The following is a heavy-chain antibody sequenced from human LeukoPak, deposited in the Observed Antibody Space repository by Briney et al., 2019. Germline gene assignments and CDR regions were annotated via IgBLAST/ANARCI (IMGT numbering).Heavy chain of an antibody. V-gene: IGHV3-33*01. CDR3: ARANYDFWSGYHFDY. CDR2: IWYDGSNK. J-gene: IGHJ4*02. D-gene: IGHD3-3*01. CDR1: GFTFSSYG. Sequence: PGRSLRLSCAASGFTFSSYGMHWVRQAPGKGLEWVAVIWYDGSNKYYADSVKGRFTISRDNSKNTLYLQMNSLRAEDTAVYYCARANYDFWSGYHFDYWGQGTLVTVSS.